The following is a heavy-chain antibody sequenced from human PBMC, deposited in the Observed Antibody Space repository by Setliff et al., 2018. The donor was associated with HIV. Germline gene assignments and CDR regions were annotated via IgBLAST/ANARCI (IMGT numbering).Heavy chain of an antibody. Sequence: PSETLSLTCSVSGGSISSGSYYWSWIRQPAGKALEWLGRLYTRGSATYNPSLKSRITISIDTSTNQFSLHQNAVTAADTAVYHCARGVVGDYYDFFNIYFWDYMDVWGNGTTVTAP. J-gene: IGHJ6*03. CDR3: ARGVVGDYYDFFNIYFWDYMDV. D-gene: IGHD3-3*01. CDR1: GGSISSGSYY. CDR2: LYTRGSA. V-gene: IGHV4-61*02.